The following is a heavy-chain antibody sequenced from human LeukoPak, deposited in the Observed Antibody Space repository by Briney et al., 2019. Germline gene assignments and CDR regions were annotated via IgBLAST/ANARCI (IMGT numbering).Heavy chain of an antibody. D-gene: IGHD3-10*01. CDR3: ARPHGSGSYYQDY. J-gene: IGHJ4*02. V-gene: IGHV3-30*02. Sequence: GGSLRLSCAASGFTFSSYGMHWVRQGPGKGLEWVAFIRNDGNNKYYADSVKGRFTISRDNSKNTLYLQMNSLRAEDTAVYYCARPHGSGSYYQDYWGQGTLVTVSS. CDR2: IRNDGNNK. CDR1: GFTFSSYG.